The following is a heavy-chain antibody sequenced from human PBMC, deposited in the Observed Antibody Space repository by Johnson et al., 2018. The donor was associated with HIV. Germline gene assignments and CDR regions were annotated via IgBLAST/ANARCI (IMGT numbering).Heavy chain of an antibody. CDR3: ARDALQQLVPRGAFNL. D-gene: IGHD6-13*01. J-gene: IGHJ3*01. CDR2: IYRAGNT. CDR1: GFTFDDYA. V-gene: IGHV3-66*01. Sequence: VQLVESGGGLVQPGRSLRLSCAASGFTFDDYAMHWVRQAPGKVLEWVSVIYRAGNTYYAESVKGRFIISRDNFKNPLYLQMNSLRAEDTAVYYCARDALQQLVPRGAFNLWGQGTMVTVSS.